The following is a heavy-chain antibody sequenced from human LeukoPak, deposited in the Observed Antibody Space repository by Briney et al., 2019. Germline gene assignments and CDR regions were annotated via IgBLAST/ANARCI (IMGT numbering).Heavy chain of an antibody. V-gene: IGHV4-59*08. CDR2: IHYTGST. D-gene: IGHD2-15*01. CDR3: AGTSSSYCSGGSCYGKFQT. Sequence: YPSETLPLTCTVSGGSISSYYWSWIRQPPGKGLEWIGYIHYTGSTNHNPSLKSRTTISIDTSKNQFSLKLSSVTAADTAVYYCAGTSSSYCSGGSCYGKFQTWGQGTLVTVSS. CDR1: GGSISSYY. J-gene: IGHJ1*01.